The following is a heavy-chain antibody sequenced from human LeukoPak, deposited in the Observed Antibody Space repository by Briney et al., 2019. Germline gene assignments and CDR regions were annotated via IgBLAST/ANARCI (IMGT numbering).Heavy chain of an antibody. V-gene: IGHV7-4-1*02. CDR2: ININAGHPDP. Sequence: ASVKVSCKTSGYRFSGYPMNWVRQAPGQGLEWLGWININAGHPDPRTAQGVSGRFVLSFDTSVNTAYLQINNLKTEDSATYYCARALSGALQRRVLGYWGQGTLVTVSS. CDR1: GYRFSGYP. D-gene: IGHD6-25*01. CDR3: ARALSGALQRRVLGY. J-gene: IGHJ4*02.